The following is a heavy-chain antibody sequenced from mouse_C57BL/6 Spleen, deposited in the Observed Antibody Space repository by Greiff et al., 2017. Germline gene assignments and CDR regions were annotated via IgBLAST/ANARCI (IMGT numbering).Heavy chain of an antibody. D-gene: IGHD1-1*01. J-gene: IGHJ1*03. CDR2: IYPRSGNT. CDR1: GYTFTSYG. Sequence: VQLQQSGAELARPGAPVKLSCKASGYTFTSYGISWVKQRTGQGLEWIGEIYPRSGNTYYNEKFKGKATLTADKSSSTAYMELRSLTSEDSAVYFCARGGDYGSSLWYFDVWGTGTTVTVSS. V-gene: IGHV1-81*01. CDR3: ARGGDYGSSLWYFDV.